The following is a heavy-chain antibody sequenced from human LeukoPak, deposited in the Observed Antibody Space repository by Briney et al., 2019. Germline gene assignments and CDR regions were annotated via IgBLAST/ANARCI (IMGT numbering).Heavy chain of an antibody. Sequence: SETLSLTCAVYGGSFSGYYWSWIRQPPGKGLEWIGRIYTSGSTNYNPSLKSRVTMSVDTSKNQFSLKLSSVTAADTAVYYCARDKGSSWYQHWFDPWGQGTLVTVSS. D-gene: IGHD6-13*01. CDR1: GGSFSGYY. V-gene: IGHV4-4*07. J-gene: IGHJ5*02. CDR2: IYTSGST. CDR3: ARDKGSSWYQHWFDP.